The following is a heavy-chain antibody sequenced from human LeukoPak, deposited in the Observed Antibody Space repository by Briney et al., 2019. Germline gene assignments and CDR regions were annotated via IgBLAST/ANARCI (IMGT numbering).Heavy chain of an antibody. J-gene: IGHJ4*02. CDR1: GGSLSSYY. D-gene: IGHD2-21*02. Sequence: SETLSLTCTVSGGSLSSYYWSWIRQPPGKGLEWIGYIYYSGSTNYNPSLKSRVTISVDTSKNQFSLKLSSVTAADTAVYYCARLQYGGNSVGDFDYWGQGTLVTVSS. CDR3: ARLQYGGNSVGDFDY. V-gene: IGHV4-59*08. CDR2: IYYSGST.